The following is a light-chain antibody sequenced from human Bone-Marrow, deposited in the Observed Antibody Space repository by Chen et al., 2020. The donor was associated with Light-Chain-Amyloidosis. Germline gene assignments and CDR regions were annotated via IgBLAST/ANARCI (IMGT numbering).Light chain of an antibody. V-gene: IGLV3-21*02. CDR1: NIGPTS. Sequence: SYVLTQPSSVSVAPGQTATIACGGNNIGPTSVHWYQQTPGQAPLLVVYDDSDRPSGIPERLSVSNSGNTATLTISRVEAGDEADYYCQVWDRSSDRPMFGGGTKLTVL. CDR3: QVWDRSSDRPM. CDR2: DDS. J-gene: IGLJ3*02.